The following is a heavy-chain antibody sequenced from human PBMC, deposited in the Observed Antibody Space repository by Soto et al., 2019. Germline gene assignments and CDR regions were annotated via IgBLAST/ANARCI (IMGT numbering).Heavy chain of an antibody. Sequence: QVQLVQSGAEVKKPGSSVKVSCKASGGTFSNYAINWVRQAPGQGLEWMGGIIPSYTENYAQKFQGRVTITADESTSTAYMELSRLRSEDTAVYFCARDLRGMGFYYGMDVWGQGTPVTVSS. CDR3: ARDLRGMGFYYGMDV. CDR1: GGTFSNYA. J-gene: IGHJ6*02. D-gene: IGHD4-17*01. V-gene: IGHV1-69*01. CDR2: IIPSYTE.